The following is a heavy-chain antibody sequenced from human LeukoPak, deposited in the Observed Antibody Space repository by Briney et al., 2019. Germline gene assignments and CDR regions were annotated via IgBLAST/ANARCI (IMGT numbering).Heavy chain of an antibody. CDR3: ARSTYSSSSYYFDY. Sequence: GGSLRLSCAASGFTFSNYGNHWVRQAPGKGLEWVAVIWSDGINKYYVDSVKGRFTISRDNSKNTLYLQMNSLRADDTAVYYCARSTYSSSSYYFDYWGQGSLVTVSS. J-gene: IGHJ4*02. V-gene: IGHV3-33*01. D-gene: IGHD6-13*01. CDR1: GFTFSNYG. CDR2: IWSDGINK.